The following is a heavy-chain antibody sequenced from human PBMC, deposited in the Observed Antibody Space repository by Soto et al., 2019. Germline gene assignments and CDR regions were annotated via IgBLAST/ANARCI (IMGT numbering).Heavy chain of an antibody. V-gene: IGHV1-2*04. CDR3: ARDSSPVPGSMEV. CDR2: INPNGGGS. CDR1: GYTFSDHY. D-gene: IGHD6-19*01. Sequence: GASVKVSCKASGYTFSDHYIHWVRQAPGQGFEWMGWINPNGGGSNYAQNFQGWVTMISDTSINTVYMELSRLRSDDTAVYYCARDSSPVPGSMEVWGQGTTVTVSS. J-gene: IGHJ6*02.